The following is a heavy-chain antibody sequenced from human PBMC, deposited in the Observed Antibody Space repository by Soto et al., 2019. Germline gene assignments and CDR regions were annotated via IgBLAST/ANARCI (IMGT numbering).Heavy chain of an antibody. CDR1: GFTFSSYW. CDR3: ARQGRYDFWSGYYIY. V-gene: IGHV3-7*01. Sequence: GGSLRLSCAASGFTFSSYWMSWVRQAPGKGLEWVANIKQDGSEKYYVDSVKGRFTISRDNAKNSLYLQMNSLRAEDTAVYYCARQGRYDFWSGYYIYWGQGTLVTVSS. J-gene: IGHJ4*02. CDR2: IKQDGSEK. D-gene: IGHD3-3*01.